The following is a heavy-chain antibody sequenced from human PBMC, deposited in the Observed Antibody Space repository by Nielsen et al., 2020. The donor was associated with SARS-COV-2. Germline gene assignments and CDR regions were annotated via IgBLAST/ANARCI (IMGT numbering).Heavy chain of an antibody. D-gene: IGHD1-7*01. Sequence: GESLKISCAASGFTFSSYAMSWVRQAPGKGLEWVSAISGSGGSTYYADSVKGRFTIPRDNSKNTLYLQMNSLRAEDTAVYYCAIFWAIGTSDAFDIWGQGTMVTVSS. CDR2: ISGSGGST. CDR3: AIFWAIGTSDAFDI. J-gene: IGHJ3*02. CDR1: GFTFSSYA. V-gene: IGHV3-23*01.